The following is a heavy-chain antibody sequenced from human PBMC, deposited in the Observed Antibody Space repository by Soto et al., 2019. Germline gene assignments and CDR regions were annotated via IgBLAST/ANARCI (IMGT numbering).Heavy chain of an antibody. CDR3: AREPPITILGVLAAGYGTDV. Sequence: PSQTLSLTCAISGDSVSSNSAAWNWIRQSPSRGLEWLGRTYYRSKWYNDYAVSVKGRITINPDTSKNQFSLQLNSVTPEDTAVYYCAREPPITILGVLAAGYGTDVWGQRTTVTV. CDR2: TYYRSKWYN. D-gene: IGHD3-3*01. J-gene: IGHJ6*02. V-gene: IGHV6-1*01. CDR1: GDSVSSNSAA.